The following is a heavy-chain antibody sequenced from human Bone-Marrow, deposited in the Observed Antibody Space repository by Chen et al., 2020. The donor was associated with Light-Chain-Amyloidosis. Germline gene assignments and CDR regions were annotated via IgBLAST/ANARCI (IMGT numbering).Heavy chain of an antibody. V-gene: IGHV4-38-2*02. CDR2: TFHSGSL. CDR3: VRDFDRVGAFDV. Sequence: QVHLQESGPGLVKPSETLSLTCTVSGFSITSGYYWGWIRQSPGKGLEWIATTFHSGSLFFNPSLKSRVTISLDKPKNQVSLTLKGLTAADTAIYYCVRDFDRVGAFDVWGQGTMVTVSS. J-gene: IGHJ3*01. CDR1: GFSITSGYY.